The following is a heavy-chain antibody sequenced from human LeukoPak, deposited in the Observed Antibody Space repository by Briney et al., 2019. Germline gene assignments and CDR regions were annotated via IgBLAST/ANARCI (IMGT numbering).Heavy chain of an antibody. V-gene: IGHV3-23*01. D-gene: IGHD3-3*01. Sequence: GGSLRLSCVASGFTFSSYAMSWVRQAPGKGLEWVSAICGSGGSTYYADSVKGRFSISRDNSKNTLYLQMNSLYYCAIDREFFWSGYYFTYYFDYWGQGTLVTVSS. CDR2: ICGSGGST. CDR1: GFTFSSYA. CDR3: WSGYYFTYYFDY. J-gene: IGHJ4*02.